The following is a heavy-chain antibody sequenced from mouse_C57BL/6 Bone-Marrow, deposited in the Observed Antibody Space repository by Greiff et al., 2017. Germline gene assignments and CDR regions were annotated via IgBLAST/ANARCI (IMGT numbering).Heavy chain of an antibody. Sequence: EVKLVESGGGLVKPGGSLQLSCAASGFTFSDYGMHWVRQAPEKGLEWVAYISSGSSTIYYADTVKGRFTLSRDNAKNTLYLQMTSLSSEDTAMYYCARDDYYGRSYDYWGQGTTLTVSS. J-gene: IGHJ2*01. V-gene: IGHV5-17*01. D-gene: IGHD1-1*01. CDR3: ARDDYYGRSYDY. CDR1: GFTFSDYG. CDR2: ISSGSSTI.